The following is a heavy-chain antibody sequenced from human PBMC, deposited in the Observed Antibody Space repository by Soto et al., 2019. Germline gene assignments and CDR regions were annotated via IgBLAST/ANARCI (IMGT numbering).Heavy chain of an antibody. V-gene: IGHV1-69*06. J-gene: IGHJ4*02. CDR2: TGSGTGPG. Sequence: QVQLVQSGTEVKKPGSSVKVSCKTSGGSLSTNPISWVRQAPGQGIEWMGGTGSGTGPGNHAQQFQGRLTVIADKSTCTVYTELTNLSSDDTAVYFCSRLYSGGFFRFFDSWGQGTLVTVSS. CDR1: GGSLSTNP. CDR3: SRLYSGGFFRFFDS. D-gene: IGHD2-15*01.